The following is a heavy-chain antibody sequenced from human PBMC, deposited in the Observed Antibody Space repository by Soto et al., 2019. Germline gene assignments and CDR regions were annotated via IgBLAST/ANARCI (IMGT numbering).Heavy chain of an antibody. CDR2: IIPIFGTA. Sequence: QVQLVQSGAEVKKPGSSVKVSCKASGGTFSSYAISWVRQAPGQGLEWMGGIIPIFGTANYAQKFQGRVTITAEESTSIAYMELSRLRSDDTAVYYCARLPGADLYRDYWGQGTLVTVSS. V-gene: IGHV1-69*12. J-gene: IGHJ4*02. D-gene: IGHD2-2*02. CDR3: ARLPGADLYRDY. CDR1: GGTFSSYA.